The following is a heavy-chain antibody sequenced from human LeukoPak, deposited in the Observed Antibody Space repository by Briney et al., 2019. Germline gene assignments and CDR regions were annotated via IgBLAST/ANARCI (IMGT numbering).Heavy chain of an antibody. Sequence: SETLSLTCTVSGGPISSSGYYWGWIRQPPGKGLEWVGSFYYSGSTYYNPSLKSRITISADTSKNQFSLKLSSVTAADTAVYYCARGWRGMDVWGQGTTVTVSS. CDR1: GGPISSSGYY. CDR3: ARGWRGMDV. D-gene: IGHD2-15*01. J-gene: IGHJ6*02. V-gene: IGHV4-39*07. CDR2: FYYSGST.